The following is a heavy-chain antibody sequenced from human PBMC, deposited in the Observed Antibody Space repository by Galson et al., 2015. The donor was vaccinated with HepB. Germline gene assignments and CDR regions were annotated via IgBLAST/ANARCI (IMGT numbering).Heavy chain of an antibody. V-gene: IGHV1-58*02. Sequence: SVKVSCKASGFTFTSSAMQWVRQARGQRLEWIGWIVVGSGNTNYAQKFQERVTITRDMSTSTAYMELSSLRSEDTAVYYCAAEEDTFGGVIVKVDVWGKGTTVTVSS. CDR1: GFTFTSSA. D-gene: IGHD3-16*02. CDR2: IVVGSGNT. CDR3: AAEEDTFGGVIVKVDV. J-gene: IGHJ6*04.